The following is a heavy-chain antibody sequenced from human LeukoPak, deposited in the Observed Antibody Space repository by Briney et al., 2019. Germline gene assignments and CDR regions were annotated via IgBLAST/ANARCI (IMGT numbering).Heavy chain of an antibody. Sequence: GGSLRLSCAASGFTFSSNWMHWVRQAPGKGLVWVSRVKGDGSSTSYAGSVKGRFTISRDNAKNTLFLQMNSLRAEDTAVYYCVRDGVGAPPLDYWGQGTLVTVSS. D-gene: IGHD1-26*01. CDR2: VKGDGSST. J-gene: IGHJ4*02. CDR1: GFTFSSNW. V-gene: IGHV3-74*01. CDR3: VRDGVGAPPLDY.